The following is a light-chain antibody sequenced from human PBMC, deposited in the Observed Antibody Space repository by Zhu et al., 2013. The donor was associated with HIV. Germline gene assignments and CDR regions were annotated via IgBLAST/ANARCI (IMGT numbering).Light chain of an antibody. CDR3: HSYDSSLSGWGV. Sequence: QSVLTQPPSVSGAPGQRVTISCTGSSSNIGAGYAVHWYQQLPGSAPKLLIYGNINRPSGVPDRFSGSNSGTSASLAITGLQAEDEADYYCHSYDSSLSGWGVFGGGTKLTVL. CDR1: SSNIGAGYA. CDR2: GNI. V-gene: IGLV1-40*01. J-gene: IGLJ3*02.